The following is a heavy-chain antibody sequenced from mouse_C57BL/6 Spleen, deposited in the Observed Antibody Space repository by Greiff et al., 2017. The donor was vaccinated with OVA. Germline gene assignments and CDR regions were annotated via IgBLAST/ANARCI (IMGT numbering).Heavy chain of an antibody. Sequence: QVQLQQSGAELVKPGASVKISCKASGYAFSSYWMNWVKQRPGKGLEWIGQIYPGDGDTNYNGKFKGKATLTADKSSSTAYMQLSSLTSEDSAVYFCARRGGDSSGYSYYFDYWGQGTTLTVSS. J-gene: IGHJ2*01. V-gene: IGHV1-80*01. CDR1: GYAFSSYW. CDR3: ARRGGDSSGYSYYFDY. CDR2: IYPGDGDT. D-gene: IGHD3-2*02.